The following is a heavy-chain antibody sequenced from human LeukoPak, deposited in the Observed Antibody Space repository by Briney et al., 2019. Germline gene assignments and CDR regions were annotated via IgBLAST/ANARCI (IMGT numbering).Heavy chain of an antibody. Sequence: SETLSLTCTVSGGSISSSSYYWGWIRQPPGKGLEWIGSMYHSGSTYYNPSLKSRVTISVDTSKNQFSLKLSSVTAADTAVYYCARETLTDWNDESFGFDIWGQGRKVTVAS. V-gene: IGHV4-39*07. CDR2: MYHSGST. J-gene: IGHJ3*02. CDR1: GGSISSSSYY. CDR3: ARETLTDWNDESFGFDI. D-gene: IGHD1-1*01.